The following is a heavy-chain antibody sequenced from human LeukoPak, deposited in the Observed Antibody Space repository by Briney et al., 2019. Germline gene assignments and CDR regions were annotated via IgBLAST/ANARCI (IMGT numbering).Heavy chain of an antibody. CDR1: GYTFTSYY. CDR3: ARENYYGSGSYYIPYNWFDP. J-gene: IGHJ5*02. Sequence: ASVKVSCKASGYTFTSYYMHWVRQAPGQGLEWMGLINPTGGSTGYAQKFQGRVTMTRDMSTSTDYMELSSLRSEDTAVYYCARENYYGSGSYYIPYNWFDPWGQGTLVTVSS. D-gene: IGHD3-10*01. V-gene: IGHV1-46*01. CDR2: INPTGGST.